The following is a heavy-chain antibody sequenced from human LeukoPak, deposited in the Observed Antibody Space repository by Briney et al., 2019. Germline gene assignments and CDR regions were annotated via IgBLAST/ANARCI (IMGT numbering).Heavy chain of an antibody. V-gene: IGHV3-21*01. CDR1: GFTFSSSS. J-gene: IGHJ4*02. CDR3: ARVFFDSGYDPTFDY. D-gene: IGHD5-12*01. CDR2: ISSDSSYI. Sequence: GGSPRLSCAASGFTFSSSSMNWVRQAPGKGLEWVSSISSDSSYIYYADSVKGRFTSSRDNAKNSLYLQMNSLRAEDTAVYYCARVFFDSGYDPTFDYWGQGTLVTVSA.